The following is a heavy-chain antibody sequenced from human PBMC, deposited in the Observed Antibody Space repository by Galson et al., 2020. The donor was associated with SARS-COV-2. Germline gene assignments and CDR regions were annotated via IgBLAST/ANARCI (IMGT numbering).Heavy chain of an antibody. CDR3: ARRGLQWLGSAAHFDY. CDR1: GFTFSSYG. D-gene: IGHD6-19*01. J-gene: IGHJ4*02. Sequence: GESLKISCAASGFTFSSYGMHWVRQAPGKGLEWVAVIWYDGSNKYYADSVKGRFTISRDNSKNTLYLQMNSLRAEDTAVYYCARRGLQWLGSAAHFDYWGQGTLVTVSS. V-gene: IGHV3-33*01. CDR2: IWYDGSNK.